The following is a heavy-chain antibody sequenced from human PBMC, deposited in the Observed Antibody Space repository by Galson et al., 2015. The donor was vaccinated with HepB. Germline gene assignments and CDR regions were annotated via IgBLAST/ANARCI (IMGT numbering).Heavy chain of an antibody. D-gene: IGHD6-19*01. CDR3: AKGAAIAVAQVGH. CDR2: ISYDGSNK. CDR1: GFTFRSYG. Sequence: SLRLSCAVSGFTFRSYGMHWVRQAPGKGLEWVAAISYDGSNKYYIDSVKGRFTISRDNSKKTLYLQMNSLRAEDTAVYYCAKGAAIAVAQVGHWGQGTLVTVSS. V-gene: IGHV3-30*18. J-gene: IGHJ4*02.